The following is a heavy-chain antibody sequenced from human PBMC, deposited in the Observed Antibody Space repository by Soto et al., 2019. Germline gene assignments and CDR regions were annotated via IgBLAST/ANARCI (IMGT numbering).Heavy chain of an antibody. Sequence: EVQLLESGGGLVQPGGSLRLSCAASGFTFSSYAMSWVRQAPGKGLEWVSIISGSGGATYNADSVKGRFTISRDNSKNSLYLQMNSLRAEDTAVYYCARDLGGRSDYWGQGTLVTVSS. V-gene: IGHV3-23*01. CDR2: ISGSGGAT. D-gene: IGHD3-16*01. CDR1: GFTFSSYA. J-gene: IGHJ4*02. CDR3: ARDLGGRSDY.